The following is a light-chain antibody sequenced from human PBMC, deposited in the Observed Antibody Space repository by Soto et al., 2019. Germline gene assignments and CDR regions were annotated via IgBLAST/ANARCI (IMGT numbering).Light chain of an antibody. CDR1: QSVSSN. CDR2: GAS. V-gene: IGKV3-15*01. Sequence: EIVMTQSPATLSVSPGERATLSCRASQSVSSNLAWYQQKPGQAPRLLIYGASTRATGISARFSGSGSGTAFTLTISSLQSEDFAVYYCQQYTNWPLTFGGGTKVEIK. J-gene: IGKJ4*01. CDR3: QQYTNWPLT.